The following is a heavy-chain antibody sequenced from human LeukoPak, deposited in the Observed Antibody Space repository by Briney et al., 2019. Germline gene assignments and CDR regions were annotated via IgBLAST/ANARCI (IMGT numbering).Heavy chain of an antibody. CDR3: TMHLEY. CDR1: GYTFSDYT. CDR2: ISSGGSVM. V-gene: IGHV3-48*01. Sequence: PGGSLRLSCGASGYTFSDYTMNWVRQAPGKGPEWISYISSGGSVMHYADSVKGRFTISRDNVENSLYLQMNSLRVEDTAVYYCTMHLEYWGQGGLVTVCS. J-gene: IGHJ4*02.